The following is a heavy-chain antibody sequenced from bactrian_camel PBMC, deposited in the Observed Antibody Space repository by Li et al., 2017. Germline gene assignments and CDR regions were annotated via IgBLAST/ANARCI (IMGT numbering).Heavy chain of an antibody. Sequence: QLVESGGGLVQPGGSLRLSCAASGFTFTNYWIHWVRRAPGQGLEWVSTIRSGGDNTYYPDSVKGRFTVSRDNAKNTLYLQMNSLKPEDTAVYYCVSLVGRPLVHQGTQVTVS. CDR2: IRSGGDNT. CDR1: GFTFTNYW. J-gene: IGHJ4*01. V-gene: IGHV3S25*01. D-gene: IGHD2*01.